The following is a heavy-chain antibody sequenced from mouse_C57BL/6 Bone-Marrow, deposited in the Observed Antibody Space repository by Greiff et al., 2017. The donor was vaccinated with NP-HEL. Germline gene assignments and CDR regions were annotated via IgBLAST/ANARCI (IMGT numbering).Heavy chain of an antibody. CDR1: GFNIKDDY. V-gene: IGHV14-4*01. CDR2: IDPENGDT. J-gene: IGHJ3*01. CDR3: TTYGSSGFFAY. D-gene: IGHD3-2*02. Sequence: QLQQSGAELVRPGASVKLSCTASGFNIKDDYMHWVKQRPEQGLEWIGWIDPENGDTEYASKFQGKATITADTSSNTAYLQLSSLTSEDTAVYYCTTYGSSGFFAYWGQGTLVTVSA.